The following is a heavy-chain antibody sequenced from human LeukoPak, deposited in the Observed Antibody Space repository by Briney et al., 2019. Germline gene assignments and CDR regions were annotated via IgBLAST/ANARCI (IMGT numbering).Heavy chain of an antibody. CDR1: GFTFGDYA. D-gene: IGHD5-12*01. Sequence: GGSLRLSCTASGFTFGDYAMSWVRQAPGKGLEWGGFIRSKAYGGTTEYAASVKGRFTISRDASKSVAYLQMNSLKTEDTAVYYCTRSMVATDYWGQGTLVTVSS. CDR3: TRSMVATDY. J-gene: IGHJ4*02. CDR2: IRSKAYGGTT. V-gene: IGHV3-49*04.